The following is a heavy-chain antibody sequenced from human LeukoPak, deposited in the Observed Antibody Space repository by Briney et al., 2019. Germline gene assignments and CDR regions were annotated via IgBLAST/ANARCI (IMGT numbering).Heavy chain of an antibody. V-gene: IGHV4-4*07. CDR2: IYTSGST. Sequence: PSETLSLTCTVSGGSISSYYWSWIRQPAGKGLEWIGRIYTSGSTNYNPSLKSRVTMSVDTSKNQFSLKLSSVTAADTAVYYCARETFDYYGSGSYSDYWGQGTLVTVSS. J-gene: IGHJ4*02. D-gene: IGHD3-10*01. CDR1: GGSISSYY. CDR3: ARETFDYYGSGSYSDY.